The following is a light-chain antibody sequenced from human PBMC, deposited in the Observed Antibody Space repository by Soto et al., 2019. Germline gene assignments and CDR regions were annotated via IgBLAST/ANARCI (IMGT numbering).Light chain of an antibody. CDR2: EVT. V-gene: IGLV2-23*02. CDR1: SDIGNYNL. Sequence: QSVLTQPASVSGSPGQSVTISCSGSDIGNYNLVSWYQHLPGRAPKLLIFEVTMRPSGISDRFSGSKSASTASLTISGLQAEDEGDYYCASYAGSRTYVFGSGTKFAVL. J-gene: IGLJ1*01. CDR3: ASYAGSRTYV.